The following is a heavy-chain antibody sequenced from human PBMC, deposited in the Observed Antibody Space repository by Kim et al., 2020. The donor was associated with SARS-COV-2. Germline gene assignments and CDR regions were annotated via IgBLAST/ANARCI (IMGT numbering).Heavy chain of an antibody. Sequence: ASVKVSCKASGYTFTSYGISWVRQAPGQGLEWMGWISAYNGNTNYAQKLQGRVTMTTDTSTSTAYMELRSLRSDDTAVYYCARSGQVLRYFDWLPSNWFGPWGQGTLVTVSS. CDR3: ARSGQVLRYFDWLPSNWFGP. J-gene: IGHJ5*02. V-gene: IGHV1-18*01. CDR1: GYTFTSYG. CDR2: ISAYNGNT. D-gene: IGHD3-9*01.